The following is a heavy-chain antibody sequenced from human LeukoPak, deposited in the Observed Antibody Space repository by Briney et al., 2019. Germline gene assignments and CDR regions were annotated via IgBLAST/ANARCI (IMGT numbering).Heavy chain of an antibody. CDR1: GYTFTSYG. J-gene: IGHJ4*02. Sequence: ASVKVSCKASGYTFTSYGISWVRQAPGQGLEWMGWISAYNGNTNYAQKLQGRVTMTADTSTSTSYMELRSLTSDDTAVYYCARAPRGTYWDYFDYWGQGTLVTVSS. CDR3: ARAPRGTYWDYFDY. D-gene: IGHD1-26*01. V-gene: IGHV1-18*01. CDR2: ISAYNGNT.